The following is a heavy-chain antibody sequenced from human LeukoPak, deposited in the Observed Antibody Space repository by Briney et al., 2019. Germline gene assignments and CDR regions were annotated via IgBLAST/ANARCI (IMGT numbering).Heavy chain of an antibody. CDR3: ARGHDY. CDR2: IYYIGST. V-gene: IGHV4-59*12. Sequence: SETLSLTCTVSGGSINSYYWSWIRQPPGKGLEWIGYIYYIGSTNYNPSLKNRVTISVDTSKNQFSLKLSSVTAADTAVYYCARGHDYWGQGTLVTVSS. CDR1: GGSINSYY. J-gene: IGHJ4*02.